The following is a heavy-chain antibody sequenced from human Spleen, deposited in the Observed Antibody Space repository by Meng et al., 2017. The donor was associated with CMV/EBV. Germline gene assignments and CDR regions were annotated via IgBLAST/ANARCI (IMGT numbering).Heavy chain of an antibody. CDR3: AKSIVVVVAASYFDY. J-gene: IGHJ4*02. D-gene: IGHD2-15*01. Sequence: GGSLRLSCEVCGFTFSSCDMHWVRQATGKGLEWVSFIGSAGDTYYPGSVKGHFTISRENAKNSLFLQMNSLRAGDTAVYYCAKSIVVVVAASYFDYWGQGTVVTVSS. CDR1: GFTFSSCD. V-gene: IGHV3-13*03. CDR2: IGSAGDT.